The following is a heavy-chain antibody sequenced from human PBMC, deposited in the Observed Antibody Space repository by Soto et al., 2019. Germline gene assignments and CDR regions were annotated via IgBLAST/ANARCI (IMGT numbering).Heavy chain of an antibody. D-gene: IGHD2-2*01. Sequence: SETLSLTCVVYGGSFSGYYWSWIRQPPGKGLEWIGEINHSGSTNYNPSLKSRVTISVDTSKNQFSLKLSSVTAADTAVYYCARGRGYCSSTSCLPYYYYMDVWGKGTTVTVSS. V-gene: IGHV4-34*01. J-gene: IGHJ6*03. CDR2: INHSGST. CDR1: GGSFSGYY. CDR3: ARGRGYCSSTSCLPYYYYMDV.